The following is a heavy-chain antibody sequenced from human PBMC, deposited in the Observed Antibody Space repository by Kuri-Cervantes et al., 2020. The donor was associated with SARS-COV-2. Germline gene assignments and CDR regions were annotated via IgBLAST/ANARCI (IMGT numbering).Heavy chain of an antibody. D-gene: IGHD6-13*01. Sequence: SETLSLTCTVSGGSISSYYWSWIRQPAGKGLEWIGSIYYSGSTYYNPSLKSRVTISVDTSKNQFSLKLSSVTAADTAVYYCARGGYSSSSWNYYYYMDVWGKGTTVTVSS. CDR2: IYYSGST. CDR1: GGSISSYY. CDR3: ARGGYSSSSWNYYYYMDV. J-gene: IGHJ6*03. V-gene: IGHV4-59*01.